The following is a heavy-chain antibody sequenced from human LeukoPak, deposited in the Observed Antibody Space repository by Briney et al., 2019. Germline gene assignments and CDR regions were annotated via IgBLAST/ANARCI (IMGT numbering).Heavy chain of an antibody. V-gene: IGHV3-30-3*01. Sequence: GGSLRLSCAASGFTFITYTMHWVRQAPGKGLEWVEVISNDGSNKYYADSVKGRFTISRDNSNNTLFLQVNSLRPEDTAVYYCSRPHYGSGSYLYFDYWGQGTLVTVSS. CDR1: GFTFITYT. CDR3: SRPHYGSGSYLYFDY. J-gene: IGHJ4*02. CDR2: ISNDGSNK. D-gene: IGHD3-10*01.